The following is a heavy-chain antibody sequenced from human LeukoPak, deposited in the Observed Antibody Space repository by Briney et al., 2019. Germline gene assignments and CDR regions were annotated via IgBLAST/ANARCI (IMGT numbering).Heavy chain of an antibody. CDR1: GGSISSYY. J-gene: IGHJ5*02. V-gene: IGHV4-59*12. D-gene: IGHD4-23*01. Sequence: PSETLSLTCTVSGGSISSYYWSWIRQPPGKGLEWIGYIYYSGSTNYNPSLKSRVTISVDTSKNQFSLKLSSVTAADTAVYYCARDGYPLRWLAWFDPWGQGTLVTVSS. CDR2: IYYSGST. CDR3: ARDGYPLRWLAWFDP.